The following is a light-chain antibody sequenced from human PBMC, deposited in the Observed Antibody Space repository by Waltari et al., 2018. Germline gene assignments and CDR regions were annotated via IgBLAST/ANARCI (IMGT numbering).Light chain of an antibody. Sequence: EIVLTQSPGTLSLSPGERATLSCRTSQSVTSYFAWYQQKPGQPPRLLIYDTSNRATGIPSRFTGSGSGTDFTLTISSLEPEDFAVYYCQYRTNWPLTFGGGTKVEMK. CDR1: QSVTSY. CDR2: DTS. CDR3: QYRTNWPLT. J-gene: IGKJ4*01. V-gene: IGKV3-11*01.